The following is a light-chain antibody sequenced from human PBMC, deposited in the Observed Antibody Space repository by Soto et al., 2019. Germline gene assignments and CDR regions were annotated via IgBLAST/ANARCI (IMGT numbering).Light chain of an antibody. Sequence: EIVLTQSPATLYLSPGERATLSCRASKSLRGHLAWYQQKPGQAPRLLIYEGFNRATGIPARFSGSGSGTDFILTISSLEPEDFAFYYCQQRDNWPLTFGGGTKVEV. CDR2: EGF. CDR1: KSLRGH. CDR3: QQRDNWPLT. J-gene: IGKJ4*01. V-gene: IGKV3-11*01.